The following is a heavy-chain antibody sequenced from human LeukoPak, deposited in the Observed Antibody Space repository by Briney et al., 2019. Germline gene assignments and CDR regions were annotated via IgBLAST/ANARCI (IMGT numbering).Heavy chain of an antibody. CDR2: IIPSVSKA. V-gene: IGHV1-69*04. D-gene: IGHD1-1*01. J-gene: IGHJ4*02. CDR1: GGAFSNYA. CDR3: ARDNNSAGLDF. Sequence: SVKVSCKASGGAFSNYAITWVRQAPGQGLEWMGRIIPSVSKANYAQHLQDRVTITADTSTNIAYMELRSLRSDDTAVYFCARDNNSAGLDFWGQGTLVTVSS.